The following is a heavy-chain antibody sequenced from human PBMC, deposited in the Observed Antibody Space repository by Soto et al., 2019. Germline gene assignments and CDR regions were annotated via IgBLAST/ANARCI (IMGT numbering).Heavy chain of an antibody. CDR1: GFTFSSYA. D-gene: IGHD6-19*01. CDR2: ISGSGDST. J-gene: IGHJ4*02. Sequence: EVQLLESGGGLVQPGGSLRLSCAASGFTFSSYAMSWVRQAPGKGLEWVSAISGSGDSTYYADSVKGRFAISRDNLKNTLYLQMNSLRVEDTAVYYCASVEGLTVAQYVYWGQGTLVTVSS. V-gene: IGHV3-23*01. CDR3: ASVEGLTVAQYVY.